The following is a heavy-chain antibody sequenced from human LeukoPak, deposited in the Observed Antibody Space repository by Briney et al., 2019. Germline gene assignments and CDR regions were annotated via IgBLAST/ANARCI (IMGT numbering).Heavy chain of an antibody. CDR3: ATSVNVGFRSVY. Sequence: ASVKVSCKASGYTFTSYGISWVRQAPGQGLEWMGWISAYNGNTNYAQKFQGRVTMTEDTSTDTAYMELSSLRSEDTAVYYCATSVNVGFRSVYWGQGTLVTVSS. J-gene: IGHJ4*02. V-gene: IGHV1-18*01. D-gene: IGHD3-10*01. CDR2: ISAYNGNT. CDR1: GYTFTSYG.